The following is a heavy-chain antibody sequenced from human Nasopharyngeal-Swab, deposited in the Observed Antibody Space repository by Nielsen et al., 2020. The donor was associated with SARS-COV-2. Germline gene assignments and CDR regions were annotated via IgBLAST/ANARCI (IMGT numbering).Heavy chain of an antibody. CDR2: ISGSGGST. D-gene: IGHD3-10*01. J-gene: IGHJ6*02. CDR1: GFTFSSYA. V-gene: IGHV3-23*01. CDR3: ARPFGSYYYGMDV. Sequence: GESLKISCAASGFTFSSYAMSWVRQAPGKGLEWVSDISGSGGSTYYADSVKGRFTISRDNSKNTLYLQMNSLRAEDTAVYYCARPFGSYYYGMDVWGQGTTVTVSS.